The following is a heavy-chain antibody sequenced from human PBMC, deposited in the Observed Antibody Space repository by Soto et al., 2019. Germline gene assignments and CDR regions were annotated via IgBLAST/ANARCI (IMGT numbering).Heavy chain of an antibody. CDR1: GGSISSGDYY. CDR3: ARGGYYDFWSGYSPFDY. Sequence: QVQLQESGPGLVKPSQTLSLTCTVSGGSISSGDYYWSWIRQPPGKGLEWIGYIYYSGSTYYNPSLKSRVTRSVDTSKTQFSLKLSSVTAADTAVYYCARGGYYDFWSGYSPFDYWGQGTLVTVSS. CDR2: IYYSGST. V-gene: IGHV4-30-4*01. D-gene: IGHD3-3*01. J-gene: IGHJ4*02.